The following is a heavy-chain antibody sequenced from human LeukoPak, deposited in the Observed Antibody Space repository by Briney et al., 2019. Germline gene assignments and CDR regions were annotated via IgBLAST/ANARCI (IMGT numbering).Heavy chain of an antibody. CDR1: GGSFSGYY. J-gene: IGHJ5*02. D-gene: IGHD3-3*02. Sequence: PSETLSDTRVVYGGSFSGYYWRWMRPPPWKGVEGMGEINHSGSTNYNPSLKSRVTISLDTSKSQFSLKLSSVTAADTAVYYCARAARHFWSGYYTGANWFDPWGQGTLVTVSS. CDR3: ARAARHFWSGYYTGANWFDP. V-gene: IGHV4-34*01. CDR2: INHSGST.